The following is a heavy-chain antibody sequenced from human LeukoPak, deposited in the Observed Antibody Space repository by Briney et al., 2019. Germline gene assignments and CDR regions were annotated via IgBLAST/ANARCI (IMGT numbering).Heavy chain of an antibody. CDR2: IKQGGSEK. CDR3: ARDRREIQVWPREYYYNYMDV. V-gene: IGHV3-7*01. D-gene: IGHD5-18*01. J-gene: IGHJ6*03. Sequence: GGSLRLSCAASGFTFSNYWMNWVRQAPGKGLEWVANIKQGGSEKYYVDSVKGRFTISRDNAKNSMYLQMTSLRAEDTAVYYCARDRREIQVWPREYYYNYMDVWGKGTTVTISS. CDR1: GFTFSNYW.